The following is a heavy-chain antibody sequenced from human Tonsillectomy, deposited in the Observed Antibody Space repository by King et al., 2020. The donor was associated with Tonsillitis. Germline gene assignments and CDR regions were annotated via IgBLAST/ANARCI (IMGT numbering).Heavy chain of an antibody. J-gene: IGHJ3*02. V-gene: IGHV3-23*04. Sequence: VQLVESGGGLVQPGGSLRLSCAASGFTFSSYAMSWVRQAPGKGLEWVSAISGSGGSTYYADSVKGRFTISRDNCKNTLYLQMNSLRAEDTAVYYCAKDLSISTYYYDSSGYYPGAFDIWGQGTMVTVSS. CDR2: ISGSGGST. CDR3: AKDLSISTYYYDSSGYYPGAFDI. CDR1: GFTFSSYA. D-gene: IGHD3-22*01.